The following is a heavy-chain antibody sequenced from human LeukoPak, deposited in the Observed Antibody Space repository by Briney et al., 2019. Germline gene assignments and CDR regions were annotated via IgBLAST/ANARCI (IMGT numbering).Heavy chain of an antibody. CDR2: IIPIFGTA. V-gene: IGHV1-69*13. J-gene: IGHJ4*02. CDR3: ARGRMAGTYVFDS. CDR1: GGTFSSYA. D-gene: IGHD6-19*01. Sequence: ASVKVSCKASGGTFSSYAISWVRQAPGQGLEWMGGIIPIFGTANYAQKFQGRVTITADESTSTAYMELSSLRSEDTAVYYCARGRMAGTYVFDSWGQGTLVTVSS.